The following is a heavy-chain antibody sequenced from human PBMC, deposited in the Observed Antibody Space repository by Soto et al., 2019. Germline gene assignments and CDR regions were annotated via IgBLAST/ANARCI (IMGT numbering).Heavy chain of an antibody. CDR3: ARGVDIVATDGTDY. CDR2: IYYSGST. D-gene: IGHD5-12*01. CDR1: GGSISSGDYY. V-gene: IGHV4-30-4*01. J-gene: IGHJ4*02. Sequence: QVQLQESGPGLVKPSQTLSLTCTVSGGSISSGDYYWSWIHQPPGKGLEWIGYIYYSGSTYYNPSLKSRVTISVDTSKNQFPLKLSSVTAADTAVYYCARGVDIVATDGTDYWGQGTLVTVSS.